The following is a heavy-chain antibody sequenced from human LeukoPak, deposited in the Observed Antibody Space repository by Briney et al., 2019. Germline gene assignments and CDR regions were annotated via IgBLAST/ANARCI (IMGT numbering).Heavy chain of an antibody. CDR3: AREEEGASGYYMDV. CDR2: IYYSGST. CDR1: GGSISSSSYY. J-gene: IGHJ6*03. D-gene: IGHD1-26*01. Sequence: SETLSLTCTVSGGSISSSSYYWGWIRQPPGKGLEWIGSIYYSGSTYYNPSLKSRVTISVDTSKNQFSLKLSSVTAADTAVYYCAREEEGASGYYMDVWGKGTTVTVSS. V-gene: IGHV4-39*07.